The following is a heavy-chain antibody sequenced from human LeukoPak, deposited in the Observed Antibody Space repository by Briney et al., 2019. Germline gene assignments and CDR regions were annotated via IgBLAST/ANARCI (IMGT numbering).Heavy chain of an antibody. Sequence: SETLSLTCTVSGGSISSYYWSWIRQPPGKGLEWIGYIYYSGTTNYNPSLKSRVSLSVDTSKNHFSLKLSSVTAADTAVYYCARDRGGWPYDSFDIWGQGTMVTVSS. CDR3: ARDRGGWPYDSFDI. CDR1: GGSISSYY. CDR2: IYYSGTT. D-gene: IGHD6-19*01. J-gene: IGHJ3*02. V-gene: IGHV4-59*01.